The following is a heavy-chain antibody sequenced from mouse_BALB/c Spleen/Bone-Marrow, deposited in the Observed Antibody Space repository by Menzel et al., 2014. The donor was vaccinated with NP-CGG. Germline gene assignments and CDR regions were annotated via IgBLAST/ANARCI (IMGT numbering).Heavy chain of an antibody. Sequence: QVQLQQPGAELVKPGASVKLSCRASGYTFTSYYMYWVKQRPGQGLEWIGGINPSNGGTNFNEKFKSKATLTVDKSSSTACMQLSSLTSEDSAVYYCTRYGYDPLYAMDYWGQGTSVTVSS. V-gene: IGHV1S81*02. J-gene: IGHJ4*01. CDR1: GYTFTSYY. CDR2: INPSNGGT. CDR3: TRYGYDPLYAMDY. D-gene: IGHD2-3*01.